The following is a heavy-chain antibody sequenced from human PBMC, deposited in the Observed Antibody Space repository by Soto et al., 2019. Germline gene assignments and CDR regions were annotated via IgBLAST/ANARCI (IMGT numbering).Heavy chain of an antibody. J-gene: IGHJ4*02. CDR1: GFTFSSYG. CDR2: IWYDGSNK. Sequence: QVQLVESGGGVVQPGRSLRLSCAASGFTFSSYGMHWVRQAPGKGLEWVAVIWYDGSNKYYADSVKGRFTISRDNSKNTLYLQMNILRAEDTAVYYCARYYYGSWSPQELDYWGQGTLVTVSS. D-gene: IGHD3-10*01. V-gene: IGHV3-33*01. CDR3: ARYYYGSWSPQELDY.